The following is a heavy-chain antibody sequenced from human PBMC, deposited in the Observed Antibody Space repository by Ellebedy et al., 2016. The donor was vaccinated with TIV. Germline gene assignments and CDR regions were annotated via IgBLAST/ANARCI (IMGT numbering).Heavy chain of an antibody. D-gene: IGHD3-10*01. CDR1: GGSFSAYY. V-gene: IGHV4-34*01. J-gene: IGHJ4*02. Sequence: GSLRLXCAVYGGSFSAYYWSWIRQSPGKGLEWIGEINHSGSRNYNPSLKSRVTISVDTSKNQFSLKLSSVTAADTAFYYCARAPPTSGTLFYWGQGTRVTVSS. CDR3: ARAPPTSGTLFY. CDR2: INHSGSR.